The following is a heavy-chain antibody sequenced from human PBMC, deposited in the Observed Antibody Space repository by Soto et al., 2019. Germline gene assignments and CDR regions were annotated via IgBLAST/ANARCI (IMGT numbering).Heavy chain of an antibody. Sequence: ASVKVSCKASGYTFTGYYMHWVRQAPGQGLEWMGWINPNSGGTNYAQKFQGWVNMTRDTSISTAYMELSRLRSDDTAVYYCARDMAIAAATGHYGMEFWGQGTTVNVAS. CDR2: INPNSGGT. J-gene: IGHJ6*01. CDR1: GYTFTGYY. V-gene: IGHV1-2*04. CDR3: ARDMAIAAATGHYGMEF. D-gene: IGHD6-13*01.